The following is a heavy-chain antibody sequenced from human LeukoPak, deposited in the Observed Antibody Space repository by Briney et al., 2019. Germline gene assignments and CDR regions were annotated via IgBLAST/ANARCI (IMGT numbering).Heavy chain of an antibody. Sequence: GGSLRLSCAASGFTVSSNYMSWVRQAPGQGLEWVSVIYSGASTYYADSVKGRFTISRDNSKNTLYLQMNSLRAEDTAVYYCAARGYSGYDYLDYWGQGTLVTVSS. D-gene: IGHD5-12*01. J-gene: IGHJ4*02. CDR3: AARGYSGYDYLDY. CDR2: IYSGAST. V-gene: IGHV3-53*01. CDR1: GFTVSSNY.